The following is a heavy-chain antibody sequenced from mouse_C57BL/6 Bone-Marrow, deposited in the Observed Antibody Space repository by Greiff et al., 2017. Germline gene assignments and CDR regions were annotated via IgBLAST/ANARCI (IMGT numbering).Heavy chain of an antibody. CDR2: INPSTGGT. Sequence: EVQLQQSGPELVKPGASVKISCKASGYSFTGYYMHWVKQSSEKSLEWIGEINPSTGGTSYNQKFKGKATLTVDKSSSTAYMQLKSLTSEDSAVYYCARRLLRYDWFAYWGQGTLVTVSA. D-gene: IGHD1-1*01. CDR3: ARRLLRYDWFAY. CDR1: GYSFTGYY. V-gene: IGHV1-43*01. J-gene: IGHJ3*01.